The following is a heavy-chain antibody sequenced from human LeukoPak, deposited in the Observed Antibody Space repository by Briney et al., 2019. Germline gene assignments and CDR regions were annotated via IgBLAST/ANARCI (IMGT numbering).Heavy chain of an antibody. Sequence: SQTLSLTCAISGDSVSSNSAAWNWIRQSPSRGLEWLGRTYYRSKWYNDYAVSVKSRITINPDTSKNQFSLQLNSVTPEDTAVYYCARDQRVAAAGLPYYYYYGMDVWGQGTTVTVSS. D-gene: IGHD6-13*01. CDR2: TYYRSKWYN. CDR3: ARDQRVAAAGLPYYYYYGMDV. V-gene: IGHV6-1*01. CDR1: GDSVSSNSAA. J-gene: IGHJ6*02.